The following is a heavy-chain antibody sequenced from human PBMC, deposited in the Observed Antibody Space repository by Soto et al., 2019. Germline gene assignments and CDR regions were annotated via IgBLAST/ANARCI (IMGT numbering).Heavy chain of an antibody. CDR2: INAGNGNT. CDR3: ATSGGNSGSWDYYYYMDV. D-gene: IGHD2-15*01. J-gene: IGHJ6*03. V-gene: IGHV1-3*01. CDR1: GYTFTSYA. Sequence: ASVKVSCKASGYTFTSYAMRWVRQAPGQRLEWMGWINAGNGNTKYSQKFQGRVTITRDTSASTAYMELSSLRSEDTAVYYFATSGGNSGSWDYYYYMDVWGKGTTVTVSS.